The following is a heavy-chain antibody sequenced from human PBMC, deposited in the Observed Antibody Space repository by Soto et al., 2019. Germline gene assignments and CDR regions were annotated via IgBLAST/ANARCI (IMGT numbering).Heavy chain of an antibody. J-gene: IGHJ4*02. CDR1: GFTFSYYP. CDR3: ARDGSAHCSGDTCYSGPDF. Sequence: QPGGSLRLSCAASGFTFSYYPIHWVRQAPGKGLEWVALISYDGSTEFYADSVKGRFTISRDNSKNTLYLQMNSLRGEDTALYFCARDGSAHCSGDTCYSGPDFWGQGTLVTFSS. D-gene: IGHD2-15*01. V-gene: IGHV3-30-3*01. CDR2: ISYDGSTE.